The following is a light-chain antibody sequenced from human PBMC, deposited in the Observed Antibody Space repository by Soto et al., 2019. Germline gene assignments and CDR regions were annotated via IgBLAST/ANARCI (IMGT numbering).Light chain of an antibody. Sequence: QSALTQPRAVSGSPGQSVTISCTGTSSDVGGYDYVSWFQHHPGKVPKLMIYDVTKRPSGVPDRFSASESGNTASLTISGLQAEDDADYYCCSYGGYFWVFGGGTKLTVL. J-gene: IGLJ3*02. CDR1: SSDVGGYDY. CDR3: CSYGGYFWV. V-gene: IGLV2-11*01. CDR2: DVT.